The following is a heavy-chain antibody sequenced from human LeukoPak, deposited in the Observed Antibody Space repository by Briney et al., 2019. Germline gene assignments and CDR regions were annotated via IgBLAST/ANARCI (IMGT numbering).Heavy chain of an antibody. CDR1: GFTFSSYS. Sequence: GSLRLSCAASGFTFSSYSMNWVRQAPGKGLEWVSSISSSSSYIYYADSVKGRFTISRDNAKNSLYLQMNSLRAEDTAVYYCARDAPLYYDILTGYLLGGYFDYWGQGTLVTVSS. V-gene: IGHV3-21*01. CDR3: ARDAPLYYDILTGYLLGGYFDY. J-gene: IGHJ4*02. D-gene: IGHD3-9*01. CDR2: ISSSSSYI.